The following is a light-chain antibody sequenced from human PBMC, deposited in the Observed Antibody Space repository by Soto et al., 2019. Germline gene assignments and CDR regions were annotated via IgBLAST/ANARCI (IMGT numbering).Light chain of an antibody. Sequence: EIVMTQSPATLSVSPGERATLSCRASQSVSRNLAWYQQKPGQAPRLLIYGASTRATGIPARFSGSGSGTEFTLTISTLQSEDFAFYYCQQYNNWLGPFGQGTKVEFK. CDR1: QSVSRN. J-gene: IGKJ1*01. V-gene: IGKV3-15*01. CDR2: GAS. CDR3: QQYNNWLGP.